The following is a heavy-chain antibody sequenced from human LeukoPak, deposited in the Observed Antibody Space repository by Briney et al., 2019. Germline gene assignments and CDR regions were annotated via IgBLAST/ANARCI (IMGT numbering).Heavy chain of an antibody. D-gene: IGHD3-22*01. CDR1: GGSFSGYY. J-gene: IGHJ4*02. Sequence: SETLSLTCAVYGGSFSGYYWSWIRQPPGKGLEWIGEINHSGSTNYNPSLKSRVTISVDTSKNQFSLKLSSVTAADTAVYYCARRGGNYHYYDSSGYRYFDYWGQGTLVTVSS. CDR3: ARRGGNYHYYDSSGYRYFDY. V-gene: IGHV4-34*01. CDR2: INHSGST.